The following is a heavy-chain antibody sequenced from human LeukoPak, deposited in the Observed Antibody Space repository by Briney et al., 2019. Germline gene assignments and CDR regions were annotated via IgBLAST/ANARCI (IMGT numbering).Heavy chain of an antibody. D-gene: IGHD2-2*01. V-gene: IGHV3-21*01. J-gene: IGHJ5*02. CDR1: GFRLSDYD. CDR3: ARADCSGSTCYLRRSWFDP. CDR2: ISTGSRYI. Sequence: GGSLRLSCAASGFRLSDYDMNWVRQAPGKGLEWVSSISTGSRYIYYAYSVKGRFTISRDDAKNSLYLQMDYLRAEDTAVYYCARADCSGSTCYLRRSWFDPWGQGTLVTVSS.